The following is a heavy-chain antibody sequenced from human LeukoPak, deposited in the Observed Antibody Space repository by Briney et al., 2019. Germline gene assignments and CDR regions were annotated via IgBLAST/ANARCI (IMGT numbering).Heavy chain of an antibody. CDR2: MYYSGST. V-gene: IGHV4-39*01. CDR1: GGSISSSSDY. D-gene: IGHD5-12*01. J-gene: IGHJ4*02. CDR3: ARRYSGYHPRRGPFDY. Sequence: SETLSLTCTVSGGSISSSSDYWGWVRQPPGRGLEWIGSMYYSGSTYYNPSLKSRVTISVDTSKNQFSLKLSSVTAADTAVYYCARRYSGYHPRRGPFDYWGQGTLVTVSS.